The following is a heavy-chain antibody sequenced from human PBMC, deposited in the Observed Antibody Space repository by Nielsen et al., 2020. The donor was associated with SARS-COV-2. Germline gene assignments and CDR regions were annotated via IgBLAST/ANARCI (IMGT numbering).Heavy chain of an antibody. CDR3: ASASAHV. CDR2: INADGSST. J-gene: IGHJ3*01. Sequence: GGSLRLSCVVSGFNFRGYWMTWVRQAPGKGLVWVSRINADGSSTSYADYVKGRFTISRDNAKNTLYLQMNSLRAEDTAVYYCASASAHVWGQGTMVTVSS. D-gene: IGHD3-16*01. CDR1: GFNFRGYW. V-gene: IGHV3-74*01.